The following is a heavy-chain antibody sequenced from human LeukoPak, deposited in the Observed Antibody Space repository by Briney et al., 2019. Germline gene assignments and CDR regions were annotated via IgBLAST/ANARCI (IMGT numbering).Heavy chain of an antibody. CDR3: ASSNWDSTFFDC. J-gene: IGHJ4*02. D-gene: IGHD1-7*01. CDR2: IYYTGNT. CDR1: GGSVSSGSYY. V-gene: IGHV4-61*01. Sequence: SETLSLTCTVSGGSVSSGSYYWSWIRQPPGKGLEWNGYIYYTGNTNYNPSLKSRVTMSVDRSKDQFSLELTSVTAADTAVYYCASSNWDSTFFDCWGQGAMVTVSS.